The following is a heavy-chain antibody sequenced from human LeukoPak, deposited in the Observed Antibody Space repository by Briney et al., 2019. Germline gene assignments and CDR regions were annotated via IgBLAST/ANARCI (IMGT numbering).Heavy chain of an antibody. CDR3: ARKNSFDAFDI. J-gene: IGHJ3*02. V-gene: IGHV7-4-1*02. Sequence: GASVKVSCKASGYTFSHYAMNWVRQVPGQGLEWMGWIHTNTGNPTYAQGFTGRFVFSLDTSVSTTYLQISVIRAEDNAVYYCARKNSFDAFDIWXXXXMVTVSS. D-gene: IGHD2/OR15-2a*01. CDR1: GYTFSHYA. CDR2: IHTNTGNP.